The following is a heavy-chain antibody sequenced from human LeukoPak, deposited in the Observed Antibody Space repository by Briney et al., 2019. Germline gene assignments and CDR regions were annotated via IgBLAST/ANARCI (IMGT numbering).Heavy chain of an antibody. CDR3: ARRVRAGDYRLDY. D-gene: IGHD4-17*01. V-gene: IGHV4-34*01. Sequence: PSETLSLTCAVYGGSFSIYQYNWIRQTPGKGLEWIGEINPSGSTNYNPTLKSRVTMSLDTSTSQISLKLSSMTAADTAVYYCARRVRAGDYRLDYWGQGTLVTVSS. J-gene: IGHJ4*02. CDR1: GGSFSIYQ. CDR2: INPSGST.